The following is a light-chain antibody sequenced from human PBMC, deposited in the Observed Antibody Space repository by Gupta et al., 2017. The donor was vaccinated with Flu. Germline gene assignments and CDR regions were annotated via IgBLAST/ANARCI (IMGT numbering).Light chain of an antibody. CDR2: EGT. Sequence: GTAASSDYVNYVTKNQHNPGQHHALLIHEGTNGSSEVSNRFSGCKSGNPASLTLSGYQAGDEADYYCRSYTDIGAVFGGGTKLTVL. CDR3: RSYTDIGAV. CDR1: SSDYVNY. V-gene: IGLV2-14*01. J-gene: IGLJ2*01.